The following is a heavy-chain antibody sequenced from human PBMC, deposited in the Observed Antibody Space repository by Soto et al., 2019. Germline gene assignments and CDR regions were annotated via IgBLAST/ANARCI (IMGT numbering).Heavy chain of an antibody. CDR1: GGSISSGGYY. CDR2: IYYSGST. V-gene: IGHV4-31*03. J-gene: IGHJ4*02. CDR3: ARSFGVAPAGPFEY. D-gene: IGHD2-2*01. Sequence: SENLSLTCTVSGGSISSGGYYWSWIRQHPGKGLEWIGYIYYSGSTYYNPSLKSRVTISVDTSKNQFSLKLSSVTAADTAVYYCARSFGVAPAGPFEYWGQGTLVTVSS.